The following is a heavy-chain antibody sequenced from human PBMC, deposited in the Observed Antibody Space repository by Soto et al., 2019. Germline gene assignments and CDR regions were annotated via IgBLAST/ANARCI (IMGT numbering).Heavy chain of an antibody. CDR1: GGSFRGYY. CDR2: INHSGST. Sequence: SETLSLTCAVYGGSFRGYYWSWIRQPPGKGLEWIGEINHSGSTNYNPSLKSRVTISVDTSKNQFSLNLSSVTAADTAVYYCARVLRPGTYYHGSGSYRRAGFDYWGQGTLVTVSS. J-gene: IGHJ4*02. V-gene: IGHV4-34*01. D-gene: IGHD3-10*01. CDR3: ARVLRPGTYYHGSGSYRRAGFDY.